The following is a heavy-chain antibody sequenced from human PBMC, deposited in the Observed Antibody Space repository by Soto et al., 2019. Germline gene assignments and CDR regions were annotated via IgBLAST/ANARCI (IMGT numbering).Heavy chain of an antibody. CDR2: IIPIFGTA. D-gene: IGHD6-13*01. CDR3: ARATDLGQAAAGTGGSWFDP. Sequence: QVQLVQSGAEVKKPGSSVKVSCKASGGTFSSYAISWVRQAPGQGLEWMGGIIPIFGTANYAQKFRGRVTITADESTSTAYMELSSLRSEDTAVYYCARATDLGQAAAGTGGSWFDPWGQGTLVTVSS. CDR1: GGTFSSYA. J-gene: IGHJ5*02. V-gene: IGHV1-69*12.